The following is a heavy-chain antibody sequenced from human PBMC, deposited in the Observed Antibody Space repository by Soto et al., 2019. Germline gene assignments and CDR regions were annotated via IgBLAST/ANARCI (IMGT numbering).Heavy chain of an antibody. D-gene: IGHD3-10*01. Sequence: PGGSLRLSCASSGFTFSTNSMNWVRQAPGKGLEWVSYISSSSSTIYYADSVKGRFTISRDNAKNSLYLQMNSLRDEDTAVYYCAPAGPSGSYLVYWGQGTLVTVSS. J-gene: IGHJ4*02. CDR3: APAGPSGSYLVY. CDR2: ISSSSSTI. V-gene: IGHV3-48*02. CDR1: GFTFSTNS.